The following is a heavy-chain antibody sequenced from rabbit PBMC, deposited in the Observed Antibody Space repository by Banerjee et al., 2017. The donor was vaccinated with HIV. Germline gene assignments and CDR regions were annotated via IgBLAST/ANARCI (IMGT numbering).Heavy chain of an antibody. CDR3: ARDLYVSSSGPFNL. J-gene: IGHJ4*01. V-gene: IGHV1S47*01. CDR1: GFDFSSYG. Sequence: QEQLKETGGGLVQPGGSLTLSCKASGFDFSSYGVSWVRQAPGKGLEWIGYIDPGLGIRNYANSVKGRFTISSDNAQNTVFLQMTSLTAADTATYFCARDLYVSSSGPFNLWGQGTLVTVS. D-gene: IGHD1-1*01. CDR2: IDPGLGIR.